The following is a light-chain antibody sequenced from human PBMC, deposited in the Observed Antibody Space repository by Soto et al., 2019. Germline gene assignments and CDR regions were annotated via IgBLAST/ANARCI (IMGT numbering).Light chain of an antibody. Sequence: QSVLTQPPSASGSPGQSVTISCTGSSSDVGGYNYVSWYQQHPGKAPKLMIYEVSKRPSGVPYLLSGSKSGNTASLTVSGIQAEDEADYYCSSYGGSNTVVFGGGTKLTVL. CDR3: SSYGGSNTVV. V-gene: IGLV2-8*01. J-gene: IGLJ2*01. CDR1: SSDVGGYNY. CDR2: EVS.